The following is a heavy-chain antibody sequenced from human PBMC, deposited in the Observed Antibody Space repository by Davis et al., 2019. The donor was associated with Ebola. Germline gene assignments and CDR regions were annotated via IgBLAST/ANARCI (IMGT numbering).Heavy chain of an antibody. CDR1: GFSFSSYW. CDR3: ARTGYLDC. D-gene: IGHD6-13*01. J-gene: IGHJ4*02. CDR2: IKQDGSEK. Sequence: GESLKISCAASGFSFSSYWMSWVRQAPGKGLEWVANIKQDGSEKYYVDSVEGRFTISRDNSKNTLYLQMNSLRAEDTAVYYCARTGYLDCWGQGTLVTVSS. V-gene: IGHV3-7*01.